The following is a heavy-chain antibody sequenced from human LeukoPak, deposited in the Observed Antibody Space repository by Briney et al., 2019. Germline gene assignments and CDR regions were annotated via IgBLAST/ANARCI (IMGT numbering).Heavy chain of an antibody. CDR1: GGSISSYY. D-gene: IGHD3-3*01. J-gene: IGHJ5*02. Sequence: SETLSLTCTVSGGSISSYYWSWIRQPAGKGLEWIGRIYTSGSTNYNPSLKSRVTMSVDTSKNQFPLKLSSVTAADTAVYYCARANDFWSGYYVGWFDPWGQGTLVTVSS. CDR2: IYTSGST. V-gene: IGHV4-4*07. CDR3: ARANDFWSGYYVGWFDP.